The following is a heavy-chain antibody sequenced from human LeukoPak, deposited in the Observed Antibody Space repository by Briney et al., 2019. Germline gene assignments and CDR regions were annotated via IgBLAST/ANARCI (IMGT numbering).Heavy chain of an antibody. Sequence: GGSLRLSCAASGFTFSSYAMSWVRRAPGKGLEWVSAISGSGGSTYYADSVKGRFTISRDNSKNTLYLQMNSLRAEDTAVYYCATNTAMVVWVDYWGQGTLVTVSS. CDR3: ATNTAMVVWVDY. V-gene: IGHV3-23*01. CDR1: GFTFSSYA. CDR2: ISGSGGST. J-gene: IGHJ4*02. D-gene: IGHD5-18*01.